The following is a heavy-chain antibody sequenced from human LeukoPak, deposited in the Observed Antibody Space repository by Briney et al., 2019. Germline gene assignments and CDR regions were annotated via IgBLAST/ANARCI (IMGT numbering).Heavy chain of an antibody. Sequence: GASVKVSCKASGGTFITYATTWVRPAPGQGREWLGGIVPMFDTTNYGQKFQGRLTITADPSTSTAYMELSSLRSEDTAVYYWATKPPFNIYNWNDEFGFDYWGQGTLVTVSS. D-gene: IGHD1-20*01. CDR2: IVPMFDTT. V-gene: IGHV1-69*13. J-gene: IGHJ4*02. CDR3: ATKPPFNIYNWNDEFGFDY. CDR1: GGTFITYA.